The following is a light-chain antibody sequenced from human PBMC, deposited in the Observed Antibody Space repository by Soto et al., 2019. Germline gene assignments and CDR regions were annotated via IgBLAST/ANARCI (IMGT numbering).Light chain of an antibody. V-gene: IGKV3-20*01. CDR3: QQYDSSPLT. Sequence: ESVLSQSPGTLSLSPGERATLSCRAIQSVSSSYLAWYQQTPGQAPRLLIYGASSRASGIPDRFSGSGSGTDFTLTISRLEPEDFAVYYCQQYDSSPLTFGQGTKVEIK. J-gene: IGKJ1*01. CDR2: GAS. CDR1: QSVSSSY.